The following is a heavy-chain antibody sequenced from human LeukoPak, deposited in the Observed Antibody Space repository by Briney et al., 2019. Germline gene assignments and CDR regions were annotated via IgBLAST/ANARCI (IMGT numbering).Heavy chain of an antibody. CDR2: ISTGGTIR. CDR1: GFIFTNYE. D-gene: IGHD3-10*01. J-gene: IGHJ6*04. CDR3: ARGSGIRNNYGMDV. Sequence: GGSLRLYCVASGFIFTNYEMNWVRQAPGKGLEWLSYISTGGTIRYHADSVEGRLTISRDNAKKSIYLQMNSLRAEDTATYFCARGSGIRNNYGMDVWGKGTTVIVSS. V-gene: IGHV3-48*03.